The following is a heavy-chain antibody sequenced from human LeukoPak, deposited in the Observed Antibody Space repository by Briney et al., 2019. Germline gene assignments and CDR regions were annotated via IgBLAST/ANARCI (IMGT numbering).Heavy chain of an antibody. CDR2: TNHSGST. V-gene: IGHV4-34*01. Sequence: SETLSLTCAVYGGSFSGYYWSWIRQPPGKGLEWIGETNHSGSTNYNPSLKSRVTISVDTSKNQFSLKLSSVTVADTAVYYCARGIAPDYYYGMDVWGQGTTVTVSS. J-gene: IGHJ6*02. CDR3: ARGIAPDYYYGMDV. CDR1: GGSFSGYY.